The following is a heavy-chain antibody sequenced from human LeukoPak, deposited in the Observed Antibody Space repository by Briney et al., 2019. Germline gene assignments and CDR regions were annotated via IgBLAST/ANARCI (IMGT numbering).Heavy chain of an antibody. J-gene: IGHJ4*02. CDR1: GYSISSGYY. D-gene: IGHD3-22*01. Sequence: SETLSLTCAVSGYSISSGYYWGWIRQPPGKGLEWIGSIYHSGSTYYNPSLKSRVTISVDTSKNQFSLKLSSVTAADTAVYYCARDWGDSSGYYYNGGFLDYWGQGTLVTASS. CDR2: IYHSGST. V-gene: IGHV4-38-2*02. CDR3: ARDWGDSSGYYYNGGFLDY.